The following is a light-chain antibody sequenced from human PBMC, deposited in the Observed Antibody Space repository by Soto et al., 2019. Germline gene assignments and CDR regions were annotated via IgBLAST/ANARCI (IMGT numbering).Light chain of an antibody. J-gene: IGKJ5*01. CDR2: GAS. Sequence: EIVMTQSPATLSVSPGERATLSCRASQSVRNNLAWYQQKPGKAPRLLIYGASTRATGIPARLSGSGSGTEFTLTISSLQSEDFAVYYCQQYNNWPSITFGQGTRLEIK. V-gene: IGKV3-15*01. CDR3: QQYNNWPSIT. CDR1: QSVRNN.